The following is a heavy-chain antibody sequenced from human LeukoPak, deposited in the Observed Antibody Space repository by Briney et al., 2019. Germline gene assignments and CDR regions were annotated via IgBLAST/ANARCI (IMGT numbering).Heavy chain of an antibody. Sequence: PGGSLRLSCVASGFTFGNYWMNWVRQAPGKGLEWVANIKNDGGATHYLDSVKGRFTISRDNAKSSLYLQMDSLRAEDTAVYYCNGPTYWGQGTLVTVSS. V-gene: IGHV3-7*05. CDR1: GFTFGNYW. D-gene: IGHD2-8*01. J-gene: IGHJ4*02. CDR2: IKNDGGAT. CDR3: NGPTY.